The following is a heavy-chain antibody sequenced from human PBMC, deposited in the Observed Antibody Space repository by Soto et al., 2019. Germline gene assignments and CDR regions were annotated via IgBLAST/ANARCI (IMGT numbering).Heavy chain of an antibody. CDR1: GGSISVYY. CDR3: ARGVGSSPPRY. V-gene: IGHV4-59*01. D-gene: IGHD3-9*01. Sequence: SETLSLTCTISGGSISVYYGSWIRQSPRQGLEWIGYVYDNGRPSYSPSLKSRVTISADTSKNQISRRLTSATAADTAVYYCARGVGSSPPRYWGRGTLVTVSS. CDR2: VYDNGRP. J-gene: IGHJ4*02.